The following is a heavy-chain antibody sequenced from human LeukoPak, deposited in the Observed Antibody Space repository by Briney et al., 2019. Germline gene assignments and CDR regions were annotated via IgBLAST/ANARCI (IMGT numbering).Heavy chain of an antibody. CDR3: ARDPQYCSGGSCYSFDY. J-gene: IGHJ4*02. Sequence: KPGGSLRLSCAASGFTFSTYSMNWVRQAPGKGLEWVSSIISSSSYIYYADSVKGRLTISRDNAKNSLYLQMNSLRAEDTAVYYCARDPQYCSGGSCYSFDYWGQGTLVTVSS. CDR2: IISSSSYI. CDR1: GFTFSTYS. D-gene: IGHD2-15*01. V-gene: IGHV3-21*01.